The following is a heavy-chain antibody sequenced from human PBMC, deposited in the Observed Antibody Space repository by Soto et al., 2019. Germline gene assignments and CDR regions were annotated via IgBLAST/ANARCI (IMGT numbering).Heavy chain of an antibody. J-gene: IGHJ3*01. V-gene: IGHV3-33*01. D-gene: IGHD1-1*01. CDR1: GFSFRTYG. CDR2: ISPK. Sequence: PGGSLRLSCAVSGFSFRTYGFHWVRQPPGKGLEWVAVISPKGHSDSVEGRFTISRDNSKDTLYLQMNNLRAEDTAVYYCARDDAFGNENAFDLWGQGTRVTVSS. CDR3: ARDDAFGNENAFDL.